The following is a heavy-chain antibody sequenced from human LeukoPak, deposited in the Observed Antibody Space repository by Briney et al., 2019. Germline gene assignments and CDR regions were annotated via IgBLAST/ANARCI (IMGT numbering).Heavy chain of an antibody. CDR2: IIPILGIA. V-gene: IGHV1-69*04. Sequence: SVKVSCKASGGTFSSYAISWVRQAPGQGLESMGRIIPILGIANYAQKFQGRVTITADKSTSTAYMELSSLRSEDTAVYYCASPKQNIVVVPAAIVLDVWGQGTTVTVSS. CDR3: ASPKQNIVVVPAAIVLDV. CDR1: GGTFSSYA. J-gene: IGHJ6*02. D-gene: IGHD2-2*01.